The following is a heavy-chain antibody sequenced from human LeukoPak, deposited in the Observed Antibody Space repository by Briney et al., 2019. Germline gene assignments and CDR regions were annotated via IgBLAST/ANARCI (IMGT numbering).Heavy chain of an antibody. D-gene: IGHD6-19*01. CDR1: GYTFTSYG. CDR2: ISAYNDNT. J-gene: IGHJ4*02. CDR3: ARDIAVAGTFTEFDY. Sequence: ASVKVSCKASGYTFTSYGISWVRQAPGQGLEWTGWISAYNDNTNYAQKLQGRVTMTTDTSTSTAYMELRSLRSDDTAVYYCARDIAVAGTFTEFDYWGQGTLVTVSS. V-gene: IGHV1-18*01.